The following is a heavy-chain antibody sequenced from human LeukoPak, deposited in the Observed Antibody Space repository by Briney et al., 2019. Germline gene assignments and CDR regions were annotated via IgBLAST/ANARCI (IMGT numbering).Heavy chain of an antibody. CDR2: ISVGTSST. Sequence: QTGGSLRLSCAAFGFTFSSDDMNWVRQAPGKGLEWVSGISVGTSSTFYADSVKGRFTISRDNTKNALYLQMNSLRADDTAVYFCARDSTWLLDYWGQGTLITVSS. CDR3: ARDSTWLLDY. J-gene: IGHJ4*02. V-gene: IGHV3-23*01. CDR1: GFTFSSDD. D-gene: IGHD6-19*01.